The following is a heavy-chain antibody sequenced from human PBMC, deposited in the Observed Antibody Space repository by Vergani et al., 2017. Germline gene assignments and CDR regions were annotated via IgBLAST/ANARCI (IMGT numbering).Heavy chain of an antibody. J-gene: IGHJ6*03. V-gene: IGHV3-33*01. CDR2: IWYDGSNK. CDR1: GFTFSSYG. D-gene: IGHD3-9*01. CDR3: ARETSYYDILTGYYYYYXMDV. Sequence: QVQLVESGGGVVQPGRSLRLSCAASGFTFSSYGMHWVRQAPVKGLEWVAVIWYDGSNKYYADSVKGRFTISRDNSKNTLYLQMNSLRAEDTAVYYCARETSYYDILTGYYYYYXMDVWGKGTTVTVSS.